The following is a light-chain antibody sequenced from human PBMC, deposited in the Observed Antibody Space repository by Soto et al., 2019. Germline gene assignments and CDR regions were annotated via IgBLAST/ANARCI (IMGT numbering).Light chain of an antibody. CDR3: QQYGSYPLT. CDR2: DAS. Sequence: EIVMTQSPATLSVSPGERSTLSCMAIQSVSSYLAWYQQKPGQAPRLLIYDASNRATGIPARFSGSGSGTDFTLTISRLEPEDFAVYYCQQYGSYPLTFGGGTKVDIK. J-gene: IGKJ4*01. V-gene: IGKV3-20*01. CDR1: QSVSSY.